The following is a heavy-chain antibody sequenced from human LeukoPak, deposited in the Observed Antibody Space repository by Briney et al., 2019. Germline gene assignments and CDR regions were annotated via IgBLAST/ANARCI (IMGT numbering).Heavy chain of an antibody. D-gene: IGHD3-22*01. V-gene: IGHV3-7*03. Sequence: GGSLRLSCAASGFTFSSHWMTWVRQAPGKGLEWVANIKPDGGERNYVDSVKGRFTISRDNAKRSLYLQMNSLRAEDTAVYYCATPLDYSDSSGYHQGGDWGQGTPVTVSS. CDR3: ATPLDYSDSSGYHQGGD. J-gene: IGHJ4*02. CDR1: GFTFSSHW. CDR2: IKPDGGER.